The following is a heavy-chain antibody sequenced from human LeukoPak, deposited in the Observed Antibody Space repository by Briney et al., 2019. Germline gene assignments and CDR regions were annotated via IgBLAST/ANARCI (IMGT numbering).Heavy chain of an antibody. CDR3: AREGRGSSSWDC. D-gene: IGHD6-13*01. V-gene: IGHV3-21*04. CDR2: ISSSSSYI. Sequence: PGGSLRLSCAASGFTFSSYSMNWVRQAPGKGLEWVSSISSSSSYIYYADSVKGRFTISRDNAKNSLYLQMNSLRVEDTAVYYCAREGRGSSSWDCWGQGTLVTVSS. CDR1: GFTFSSYS. J-gene: IGHJ4*02.